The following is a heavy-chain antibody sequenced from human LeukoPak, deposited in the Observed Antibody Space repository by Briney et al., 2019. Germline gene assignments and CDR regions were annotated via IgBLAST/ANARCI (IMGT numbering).Heavy chain of an antibody. CDR1: GFTFSTYW. Sequence: QPGGSLRLSCAASGFTFSTYWMHWVRQAPGKGLVWVSRINGDGSGTSYADSVKGRFTISRDNAKNTLYLEMNSLRAEDTAVYYCVRERNYAMDVWGQGTTVTVSS. CDR2: INGDGSGT. CDR3: VRERNYAMDV. J-gene: IGHJ6*02. V-gene: IGHV3-74*01.